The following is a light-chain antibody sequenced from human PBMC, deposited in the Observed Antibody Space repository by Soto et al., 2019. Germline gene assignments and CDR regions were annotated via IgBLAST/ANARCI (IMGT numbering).Light chain of an antibody. J-gene: IGKJ1*01. CDR3: QHYNSYSEA. CDR1: QTISSW. V-gene: IGKV1-5*03. Sequence: DIRMTPSPFTLSGSVGDRVTITCRASQTISSWLAWYQQKPGKAPKLLIYKASTLKSGVPSRFSGSGSGTEFTLTISSLQPDDFATYYCQHYNSYSEAFGQGTNVDIK. CDR2: KAS.